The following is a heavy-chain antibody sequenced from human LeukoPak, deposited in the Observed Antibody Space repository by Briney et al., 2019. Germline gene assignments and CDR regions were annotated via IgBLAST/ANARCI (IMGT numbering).Heavy chain of an antibody. CDR3: ARDWVVDNTYYFDY. V-gene: IGHV3-7*01. J-gene: IGHJ4*02. D-gene: IGHD2-2*01. Sequence: GGSLRLSCAASGFTFSSYWMSWVRQAPGKGLEWVANIKLDGSEKYYMDSVKGRFTISRDNAKTSLYLQMNSLRAEDTAVYYCARDWVVDNTYYFDYWGQGTLVTVSS. CDR1: GFTFSSYW. CDR2: IKLDGSEK.